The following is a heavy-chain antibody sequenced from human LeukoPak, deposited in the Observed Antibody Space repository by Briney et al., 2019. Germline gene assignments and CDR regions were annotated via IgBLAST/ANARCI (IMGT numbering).Heavy chain of an antibody. Sequence: SETLSLTCAVYGGSFSGYYLSWIRQPPGKGLEWIGEINHSGSTNYNPALKSRGTISVDTSKNQFSLKLSSVTAADTAVYYCARGPEWVRYSAGFDPWCQGTLVTVSS. D-gene: IGHD3-10*01. CDR1: GGSFSGYY. V-gene: IGHV4-34*01. CDR2: INHSGST. J-gene: IGHJ5*02. CDR3: ARGPEWVRYSAGFDP.